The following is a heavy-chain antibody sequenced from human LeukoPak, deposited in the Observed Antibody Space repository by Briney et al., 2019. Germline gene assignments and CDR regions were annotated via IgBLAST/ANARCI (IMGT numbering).Heavy chain of an antibody. V-gene: IGHV3-7*01. CDR1: GFTFSGYW. J-gene: IGHJ4*01. CDR2: IKHDGSEK. Sequence: GGSLRLSCSASGFTFSGYWMTWVRQASGKGLEWVASIKHDGSEKYYVDSVKGRFTISRDNAKNSLHLQMNSLRAEDTAVYYCARRVGFYGVYGDYWGHGTLVTASS. CDR3: ARRVGFYGVYGDY. D-gene: IGHD4-17*01.